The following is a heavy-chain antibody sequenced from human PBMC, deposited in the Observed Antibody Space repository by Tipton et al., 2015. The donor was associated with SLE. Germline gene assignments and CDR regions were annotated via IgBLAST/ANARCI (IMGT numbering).Heavy chain of an antibody. CDR2: VSHSGST. Sequence: LRLSCTVSGGSISSHYWAWIRQTPGKGLEWIGSVSHSGSTYYNPSLRGRITISVDTSKNHFSLKLTSVTAADTAVYYCATDGAVDATGSWGQGTLVTVSS. J-gene: IGHJ5*02. V-gene: IGHV4-38-2*02. CDR1: GGSISSHY. D-gene: IGHD6-19*01. CDR3: ATDGAVDATGS.